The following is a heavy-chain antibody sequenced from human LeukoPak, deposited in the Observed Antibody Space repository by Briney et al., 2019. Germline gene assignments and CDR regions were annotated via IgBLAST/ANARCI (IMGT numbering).Heavy chain of an antibody. CDR2: INPNSGGT. D-gene: IGHD3-16*02. Sequence: ASVKVSCKASGYTFTGYYMHWVRQAPGQGLEWMGRINPNSGGTNYAQKFQGRVTMTRDTSISTAYMELSRLRSDDTAVYYCARDYVWGSYRSDYWGQGTLVTVSS. CDR3: ARDYVWGSYRSDY. V-gene: IGHV1-2*06. J-gene: IGHJ4*02. CDR1: GYTFTGYY.